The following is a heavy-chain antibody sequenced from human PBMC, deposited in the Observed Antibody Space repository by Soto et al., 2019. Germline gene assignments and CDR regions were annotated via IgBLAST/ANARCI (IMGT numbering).Heavy chain of an antibody. Sequence: QVQLQEAGPGLVKPSQTLSLTCTFSPGAINIDTYYWSWIRQHPGKGLEWIGYISHSGSTYYNPSLRSRLTISVDTAKNQFSLNLTSVTVADTAIYYCAAGDGDYIRYWGQGTLVTVSS. D-gene: IGHD2-21*01. CDR1: PGAINIDTYY. J-gene: IGHJ4*02. CDR2: ISHSGST. CDR3: AAGDGDYIRY. V-gene: IGHV4-31*03.